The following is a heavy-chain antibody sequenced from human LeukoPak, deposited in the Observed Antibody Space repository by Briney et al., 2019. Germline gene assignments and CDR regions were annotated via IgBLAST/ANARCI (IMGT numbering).Heavy chain of an antibody. CDR1: GGSFSGYY. Sequence: SETLSLTCAVYGGSFSGYYWSWIRQPPGKGLEWIGYIYYSGSTNYNPSLKSRVTISVDTSKNQFPLKLSSVTAADTAVYYCARIYYDSSGYTDHYFDYWGQGTLVTVSS. CDR3: ARIYYDSSGYTDHYFDY. CDR2: IYYSGST. D-gene: IGHD3-22*01. V-gene: IGHV4-59*01. J-gene: IGHJ4*02.